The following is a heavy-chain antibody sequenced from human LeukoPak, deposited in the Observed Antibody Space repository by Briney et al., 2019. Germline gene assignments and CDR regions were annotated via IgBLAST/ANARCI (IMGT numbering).Heavy chain of an antibody. D-gene: IGHD1-26*01. CDR3: ARGLDVGYYYYGMDV. J-gene: IGHJ6*02. V-gene: IGHV4-34*01. CDR2: INHSGST. CDR1: GGSFRGYY. Sequence: SETLSLTRAVYGGSFRGYYWSWIRQPPGKGLEWIGEINHSGSTNYNPSLKSRVTISVDTSKNQFSLKLSSVTAADTAVYYCARGLDVGYYYYGMDVWGQGTTVTVSS.